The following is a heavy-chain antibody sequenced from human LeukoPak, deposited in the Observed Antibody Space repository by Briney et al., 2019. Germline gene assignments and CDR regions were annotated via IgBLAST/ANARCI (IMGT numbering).Heavy chain of an antibody. CDR3: ARARSFSGWWERSYYFDY. CDR2: ISAYNGNT. V-gene: IGHV1-18*01. D-gene: IGHD6-19*01. J-gene: IGHJ4*02. CDR1: GYTFTSYG. Sequence: ASVKVSCKASGYTFTSYGISWVRQARGQGLEWMGRISAYNGNTNYAQKLQGRVTMTTDTSTSTAYMELRSLRSDDTAVYYCARARSFSGWWERSYYFDYWGQGTLVTVSS.